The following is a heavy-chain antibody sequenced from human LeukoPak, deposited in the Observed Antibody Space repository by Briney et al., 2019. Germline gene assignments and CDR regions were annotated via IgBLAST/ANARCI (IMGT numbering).Heavy chain of an antibody. V-gene: IGHV4-59*11. CDR1: GGSISSHY. J-gene: IGHJ5*02. CDR3: ARGVNRLWCDN. CDR2: IHYSGST. Sequence: PSETLSLTCTVSGGSISSHYWTWIRQPPGKGLEWIGYIHYSGSTNYNPSLKSRVTISVDTSKTQISLKLTSVTAADTAVYYCARGVNRLWCDNWGQGTLVTVSS.